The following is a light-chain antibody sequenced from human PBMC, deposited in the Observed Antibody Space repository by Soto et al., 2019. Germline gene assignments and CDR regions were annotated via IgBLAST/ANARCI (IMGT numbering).Light chain of an antibody. J-gene: IGKJ1*01. CDR3: QLHASWHT. CDR2: DAS. V-gene: IGKV3-11*01. CDR1: QSVRNY. Sequence: EIVLTQSPATLSLSPGDGATLSCRASQSVRNYLAWYQQKPGQAPRLLIYDASNRATGIPARFSGSGSGTDFTLTISSLEPEDFAVYYCQLHASWHTFGQGTKVDI.